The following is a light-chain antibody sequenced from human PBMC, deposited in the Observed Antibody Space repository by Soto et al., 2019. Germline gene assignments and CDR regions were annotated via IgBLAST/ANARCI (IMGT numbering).Light chain of an antibody. CDR2: EVS. CDR3: SSYAGSNIFV. Sequence: QSALTQPPSASGSPGQSVTISCTGTSSDVGDYDYVSWYQQHPGKAPKLLIYEVSKRPSGVPDRFSGSKSGNTASLTVSGLQADDEAHYYCSSYAGSNIFVFGTGTKLTVL. V-gene: IGLV2-8*01. J-gene: IGLJ1*01. CDR1: SSDVGDYDY.